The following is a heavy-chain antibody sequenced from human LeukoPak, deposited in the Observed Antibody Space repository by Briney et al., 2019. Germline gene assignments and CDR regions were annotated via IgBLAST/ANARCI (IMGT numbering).Heavy chain of an antibody. J-gene: IGHJ4*02. D-gene: IGHD6-19*01. CDR1: GYTFTSYD. CDR2: MNPNSGNT. V-gene: IGHV1-8*01. Sequence: ASVKVSCKASGYTFTSYDINWVRQATGQGLEWMGWMNPNSGNTGYAQKFQGRVTMTRNTSISTAYMELSSLRSEDTAVYYCAGRAPRLSKGIAVAGTRLDFDYWGQGTLVTVSS. CDR3: AGRAPRLSKGIAVAGTRLDFDY.